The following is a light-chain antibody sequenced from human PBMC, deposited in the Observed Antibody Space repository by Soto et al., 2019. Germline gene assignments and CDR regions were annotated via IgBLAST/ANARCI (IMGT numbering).Light chain of an antibody. CDR1: ESVSSN. CDR3: LQHITYPGT. V-gene: IGKV3-15*01. CDR2: GAS. J-gene: IGKJ1*01. Sequence: EVVMTQSPATLSVSPGERATLSCRASESVSSNLAWYQQKPGQAPRLLIYGASTRATGIPARFSGSGSGTEFTLTISSLQPEDFATYYCLQHITYPGTFGQGTKVDIK.